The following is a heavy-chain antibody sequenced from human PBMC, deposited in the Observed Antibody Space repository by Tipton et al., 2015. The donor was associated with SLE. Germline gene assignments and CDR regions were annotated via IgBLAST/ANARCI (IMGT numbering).Heavy chain of an antibody. Sequence: TLSLTCAVSGYSISIGYYWGWFRQPPGKGLEWIGSIYNSGSTYYNPSLQSRVTTSVDRSKNQVSLKLSSVTAADTAVYYCARLSSDFGFPYFFDPWGQGILVTVSS. CDR1: GYSISIGYY. CDR2: IYNSGST. J-gene: IGHJ5*02. CDR3: ARLSSDFGFPYFFDP. D-gene: IGHD4-17*01. V-gene: IGHV4-38-2*01.